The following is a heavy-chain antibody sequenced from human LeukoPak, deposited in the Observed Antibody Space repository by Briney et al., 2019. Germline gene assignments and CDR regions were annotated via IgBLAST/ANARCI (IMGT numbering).Heavy chain of an antibody. CDR2: ISSSGSTI. CDR1: GFTFSSYE. D-gene: IGHD3-22*01. Sequence: PGGSLRLSCAASGFTFSSYEMNWVRQAPGKGLEWVSYISSSGSTIYYADSVKGRFTISRDNAKNSLYLQMNSLRAEDTAVYYCARGSADSSGYYYGYFDYWGQGTLVTVSS. J-gene: IGHJ4*02. V-gene: IGHV3-48*03. CDR3: ARGSADSSGYYYGYFDY.